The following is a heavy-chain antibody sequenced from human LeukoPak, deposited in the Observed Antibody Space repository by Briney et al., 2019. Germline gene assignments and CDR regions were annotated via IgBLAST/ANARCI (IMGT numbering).Heavy chain of an antibody. D-gene: IGHD1-14*01. V-gene: IGHV4-39*01. Sequence: PGGSLRLSCAASGFTVSSNYMSWVRQSPGKGLEWIGSILYSGDTYYIPSLKGRVTISADRSKNQISLSLSSVTAADSAVYYCAKRGGTTRGAFDLWGQGTIVTVSS. J-gene: IGHJ3*01. CDR3: AKRGGTTRGAFDL. CDR1: GFTVSSNY. CDR2: ILYSGDT.